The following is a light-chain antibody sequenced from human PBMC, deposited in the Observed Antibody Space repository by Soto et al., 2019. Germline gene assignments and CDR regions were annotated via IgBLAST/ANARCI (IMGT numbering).Light chain of an antibody. CDR3: QQRSNWPHSIT. CDR1: QSISSY. J-gene: IGKJ5*01. V-gene: IGKV1-39*01. Sequence: DIQMTQSPSSLSASVGDRVTITCRASQSISSYLNWYQQKPGKAPKLLIYAASSLQSGVPSRFSGSGSGTDFTLTISSLEPEDFAVYYCQQRSNWPHSITFGQGTRLEIK. CDR2: AAS.